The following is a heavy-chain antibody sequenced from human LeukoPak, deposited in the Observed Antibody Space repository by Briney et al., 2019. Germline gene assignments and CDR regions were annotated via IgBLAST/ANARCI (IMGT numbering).Heavy chain of an antibody. J-gene: IGHJ3*02. D-gene: IGHD1-1*01. CDR1: GFTFSSYD. V-gene: IGHV3-13*01. CDR3: ARDNPRLDRTFDI. Sequence: PGGSLRLSCAASGFTFSSYDMHWVRQVTGKGLEWVSAIGIAGDTYYPGSVKGRFTISRENAKNSLYLQMNSLRAGDTAVYYCARDNPRLDRTFDIWGQGTMVTVSS. CDR2: IGIAGDT.